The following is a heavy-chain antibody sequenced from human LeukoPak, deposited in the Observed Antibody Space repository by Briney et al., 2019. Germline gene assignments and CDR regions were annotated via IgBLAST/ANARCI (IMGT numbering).Heavy chain of an antibody. J-gene: IGHJ4*02. CDR1: GFTFSNAW. D-gene: IGHD3-22*01. V-gene: IGHV3-21*01. CDR3: VREGLFY. CDR2: ISGSSSYV. Sequence: PGGSLRLSCAASGFTFSNAWMSWVRQAPGKGLEWVSSISGSSSYVYYADSVKGRFTISRDNAKNSLYLQMNSLRAEDTAVYYCVREGLFYWGQGTLVTVSS.